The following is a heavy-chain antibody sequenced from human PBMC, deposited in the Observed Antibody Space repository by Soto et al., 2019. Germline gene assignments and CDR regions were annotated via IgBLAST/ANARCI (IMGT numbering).Heavy chain of an antibody. D-gene: IGHD3-10*01. Sequence: GGSLRLSCAASVFTFSSYSMNWVRQAPGKGLEWVSSISGSSSYIFYADSVKGRFTISRDNAKNSLYLQMNSLRAEDTAVYYCAIFGVEPYYFDYWGPGTLVTVSS. J-gene: IGHJ4*02. CDR3: AIFGVEPYYFDY. CDR1: VFTFSSYS. V-gene: IGHV3-21*01. CDR2: ISGSSSYI.